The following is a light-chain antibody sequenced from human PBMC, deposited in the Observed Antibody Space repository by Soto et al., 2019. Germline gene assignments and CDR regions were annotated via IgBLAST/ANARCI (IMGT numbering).Light chain of an antibody. CDR2: DAS. Sequence: EIVMTQSPATLSVSPGERATLSCRASQSVNSNLAWYRQKPGQAPRLLISDASTRATGVPARFSGSGSATEFTLTISSLQSEDSGIYYCQQYNFWPPLTFGGGTKVEIQ. J-gene: IGKJ4*01. V-gene: IGKV3-15*01. CDR1: QSVNSN. CDR3: QQYNFWPPLT.